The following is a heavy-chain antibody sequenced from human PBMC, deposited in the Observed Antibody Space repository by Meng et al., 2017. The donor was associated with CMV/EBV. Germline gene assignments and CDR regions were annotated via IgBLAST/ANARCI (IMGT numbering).Heavy chain of an antibody. CDR1: GFTFSSYS. D-gene: IGHD3-22*01. CDR2: ISSSSSYI. Sequence: EVQLVESGGXLVKPGGSLRLCCAASGFTFSSYSMNWVRQAPGKGLEWVSSISSSSSYIYYADSVKGRFTISRDNAKNSLYLQMNSLRAEDTAVYYCARVYDSSGYYYYFDDLGQGTLGTVSS. V-gene: IGHV3-21*01. CDR3: ARVYDSSGYYYYFDD. J-gene: IGHJ4*02.